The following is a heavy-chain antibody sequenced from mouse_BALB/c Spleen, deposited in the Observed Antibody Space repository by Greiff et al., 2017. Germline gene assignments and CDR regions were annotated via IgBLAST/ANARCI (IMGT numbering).Heavy chain of an antibody. CDR2: IDPENGDT. CDR1: GFNIKDYY. V-gene: IGHV14-4*02. CDR3: NAATMITTDAMDY. Sequence: EVKLQESGAELVRSGASVKLSCTASGFNIKDYYMHWVKQRPEQGLEWIGWIDPENGDTEYAPKFQGKATMTADTSSNTAYLQLSSLTSEDTAVYYCNAATMITTDAMDYWGQGTSVTVSS. J-gene: IGHJ4*01. D-gene: IGHD2-4*01.